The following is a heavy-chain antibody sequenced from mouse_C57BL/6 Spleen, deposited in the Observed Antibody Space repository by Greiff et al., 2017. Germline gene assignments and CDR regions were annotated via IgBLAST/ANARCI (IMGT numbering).Heavy chain of an antibody. V-gene: IGHV1-4*01. Sequence: VQLQQSGAELARPGASVKMSCKASGYTFTSYTMHWVKQRPGQGLEWIGYINPSSGYTKYNQKFKDKATLTADKSSSTAYMQLSSLTSEDSAVYYCARSYDGYYYFDYWGQGTTLTVSS. J-gene: IGHJ2*01. CDR1: GYTFTSYT. D-gene: IGHD2-3*01. CDR2: INPSSGYT. CDR3: ARSYDGYYYFDY.